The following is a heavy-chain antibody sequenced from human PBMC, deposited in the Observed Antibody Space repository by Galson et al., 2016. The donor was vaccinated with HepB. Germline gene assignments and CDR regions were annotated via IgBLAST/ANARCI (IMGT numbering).Heavy chain of an antibody. CDR3: ARHVDSAEYYFDY. Sequence: QSGAEVKKPGESLRISCNGSGFSFTNYWISWVRQMPGKGLEWMGRIDPSDSYTNYSPFSQGHVTISADKSISTAYLQWSSLKASDTAMYYCARHVDSAEYYFDYWGQGTLVTVSS. V-gene: IGHV5-10-1*01. CDR2: IDPSDSYT. J-gene: IGHJ4*02. D-gene: IGHD3-22*01. CDR1: GFSFTNYW.